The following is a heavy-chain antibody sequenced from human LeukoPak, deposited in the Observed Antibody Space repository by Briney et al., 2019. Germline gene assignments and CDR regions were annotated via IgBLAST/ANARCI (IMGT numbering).Heavy chain of an antibody. V-gene: IGHV5-51*01. D-gene: IGHD2-2*01. Sequence: GEPLKISCKTSGYNFTTYWIGWVRQMPGKGLGWMGVIYPYDSDTRYSPSFEGQVTISADKSISTAYLQWNSLKTSDSAMYYCARHGGGYCRTGSCYLFDPWGQGTLVTVSS. J-gene: IGHJ5*02. CDR3: ARHGGGYCRTGSCYLFDP. CDR2: IYPYDSDT. CDR1: GYNFTTYW.